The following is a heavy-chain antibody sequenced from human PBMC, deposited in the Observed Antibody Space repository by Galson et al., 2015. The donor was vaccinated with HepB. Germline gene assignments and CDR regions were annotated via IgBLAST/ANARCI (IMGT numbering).Heavy chain of an antibody. Sequence: SLRLSCAASGFTFSSYPMNWVRQAPGKGLEWISYITSSSNVIYYADSVKGRFTISRDNAKNSVYLQMNSLRDEDTAVYYCARDSSRPYYCEISGYYWGYSDYWGQGTLVTVSS. J-gene: IGHJ4*02. CDR1: GFTFSSYP. CDR2: ITSSSNVI. D-gene: IGHD3-22*01. CDR3: ARDSSRPYYCEISGYYWGYSDY. V-gene: IGHV3-48*02.